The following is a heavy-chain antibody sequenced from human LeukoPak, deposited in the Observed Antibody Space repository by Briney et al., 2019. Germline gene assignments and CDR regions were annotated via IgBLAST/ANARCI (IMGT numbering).Heavy chain of an antibody. CDR2: TYYRSKWYN. Sequence: SQTLSLTCAISGDSVSSNSAAWNWIRQSPSRGLEWLGRTYYRSKWYNDYAVSVKSRITINPDTSKNQFSLQLNSVTAADTAVYYCARVGALEGTVNSIFYYYYMDVWGKGTTVTVSS. CDR3: ARVGALEGTVNSIFYYYYMDV. V-gene: IGHV6-1*01. CDR1: GDSVSSNSAA. J-gene: IGHJ6*03. D-gene: IGHD3-10*01.